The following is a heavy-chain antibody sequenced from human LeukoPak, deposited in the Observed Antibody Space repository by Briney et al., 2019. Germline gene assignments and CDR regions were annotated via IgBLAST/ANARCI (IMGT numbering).Heavy chain of an antibody. CDR1: GYSISSGYY. V-gene: IGHV4-38-2*02. CDR2: IYHSGST. J-gene: IGHJ4*02. D-gene: IGHD3-10*01. Sequence: SETLSLTCTVSGYSISSGYYWGWIRQPPGQGLEWIGSIYHSGSTYYNPSLKSRVTISVDTSKNQFSLKLSSVTAADTAVYYCASPVLLWFGEYLDYWGQGTLVTVSS. CDR3: ASPVLLWFGEYLDY.